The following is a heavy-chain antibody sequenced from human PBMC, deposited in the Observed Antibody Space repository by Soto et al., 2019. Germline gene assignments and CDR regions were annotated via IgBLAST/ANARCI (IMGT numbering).Heavy chain of an antibody. CDR2: IYYSGTT. D-gene: IGHD6-13*01. CDR3: ATVRSRWNIDY. V-gene: IGHV4-30-4*01. CDR1: GGSISSDDHY. Sequence: QVQLQESGPGLVKPSQTLSLTCIVSGGSISSDDHYWSWIRQPPGKGLEWIGYIYYSGTTHSNPSLKSRFFISLVTSKNQFSLQLTSVTAADTAVYYCATVRSRWNIDYWGQGTLVTVSS. J-gene: IGHJ4*02.